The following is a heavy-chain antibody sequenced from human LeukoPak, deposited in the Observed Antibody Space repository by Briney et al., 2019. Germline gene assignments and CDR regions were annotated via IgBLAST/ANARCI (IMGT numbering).Heavy chain of an antibody. CDR1: GFTFSSYS. D-gene: IGHD2-2*01. Sequence: GGSLRLSCAASGFTFSSYSMNWVRQAPGKGLEWVSYISSSSSTIYYADSVKGRFTISRDNAKNSLYLQMNSLRDEDTAVYYCARDSQSGIVVVPAADLDYWGQGTLVTVS. CDR2: ISSSSSTI. J-gene: IGHJ4*02. CDR3: ARDSQSGIVVVPAADLDY. V-gene: IGHV3-48*02.